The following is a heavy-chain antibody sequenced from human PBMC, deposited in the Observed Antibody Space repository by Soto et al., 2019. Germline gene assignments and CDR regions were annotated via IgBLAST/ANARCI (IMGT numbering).Heavy chain of an antibody. Sequence: PLQTLSLTCAISGDSVSSNSAASNWIRQSPSRGLEWLGRTYYRSKWYNDYAVSVKSRITINPDTTKNQFSLQLNSVTPDDTAVYYCARDSRPGTWFDPWGQGTLVTVSS. CDR3: ARDSRPGTWFDP. D-gene: IGHD1-1*01. CDR2: TYYRSKWYN. V-gene: IGHV6-1*01. J-gene: IGHJ5*02. CDR1: GDSVSSNSAA.